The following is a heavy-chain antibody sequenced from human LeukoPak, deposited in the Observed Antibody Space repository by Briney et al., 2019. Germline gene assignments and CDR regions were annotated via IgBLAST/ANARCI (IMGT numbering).Heavy chain of an antibody. Sequence: GESLKISCETSGYNFLTFWIAWVRQMPGKGLEWMGVIYPGDSDTRYSPPFQGQVSISVDMSLNTAYLQWRSLRASDTAMYYCARLLDYDSTYYYMDVWGIGTSVIVS. V-gene: IGHV5-51*01. CDR1: GYNFLTFW. CDR2: IYPGDSDT. D-gene: IGHD4-17*01. J-gene: IGHJ6*03. CDR3: ARLLDYDSTYYYMDV.